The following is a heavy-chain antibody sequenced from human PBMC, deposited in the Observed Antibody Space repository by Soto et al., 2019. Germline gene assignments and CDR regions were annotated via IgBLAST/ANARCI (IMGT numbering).Heavy chain of an antibody. CDR2: IYYSGST. CDR3: ARERSDYYGSGSYIDY. CDR1: GGSISSGDYY. V-gene: IGHV4-30-4*01. Sequence: SETLSLTCTVSGGSISSGDYYWSWIRQPPGKGLEWIGYIYYSGSTYYNPSLKSRVTISVDTSKNQFSLKLSSVTAADTAVYCCARERSDYYGSGSYIDYWGQGTLVT. D-gene: IGHD3-10*01. J-gene: IGHJ4*02.